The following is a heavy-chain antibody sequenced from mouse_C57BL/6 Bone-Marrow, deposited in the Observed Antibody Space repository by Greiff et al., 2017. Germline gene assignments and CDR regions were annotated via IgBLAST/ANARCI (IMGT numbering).Heavy chain of an antibody. J-gene: IGHJ3*01. CDR2: IDPEDGDT. Sequence: VQLQQSGAELVRPGASVKLSCTASGFNFTDYYMHWVKQRPEQGLEWIGRIDPEDGDTDYAPKFQGKATMTADTSSNTANLQLSSLTSEGTAVYYCTSYYYGSSHGFAYWGQGTLVTVSA. D-gene: IGHD1-1*01. CDR1: GFNFTDYY. V-gene: IGHV14-1*01. CDR3: TSYYYGSSHGFAY.